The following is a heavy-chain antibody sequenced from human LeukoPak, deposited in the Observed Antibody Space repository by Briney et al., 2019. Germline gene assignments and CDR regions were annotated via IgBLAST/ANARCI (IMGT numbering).Heavy chain of an antibody. CDR2: IYSGGST. CDR3: ARLSSVAWLVGYYFDY. Sequence: GGSLRLSCAASGFTFNNYAMSWVRQAPGKGLEWVSVIYSGGSTYYADSVKGRFTISRDNSKNTLYLQMNSLRAEDTAVYYCARLSSVAWLVGYYFDYWGQGTLVTVSS. CDR1: GFTFNNYA. J-gene: IGHJ4*02. V-gene: IGHV3-66*01. D-gene: IGHD6-19*01.